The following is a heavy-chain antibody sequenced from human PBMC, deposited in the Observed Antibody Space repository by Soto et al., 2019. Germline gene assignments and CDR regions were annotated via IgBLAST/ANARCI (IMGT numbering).Heavy chain of an antibody. CDR3: ARLPHSHYDFWSGYYHNWFGP. CDR1: GYTFTSYG. Sequence: QVQLVQSGAEVKKPGASVKVSCKASGYTFTSYGISWVRQAPGQGLEWMGWISAYNGNTNYAQKLQGRVTMTTDTSTSTAYMELRSLRSDDTAVYYCARLPHSHYDFWSGYYHNWFGPWGQGTLVTVSS. V-gene: IGHV1-18*01. CDR2: ISAYNGNT. D-gene: IGHD3-3*01. J-gene: IGHJ5*02.